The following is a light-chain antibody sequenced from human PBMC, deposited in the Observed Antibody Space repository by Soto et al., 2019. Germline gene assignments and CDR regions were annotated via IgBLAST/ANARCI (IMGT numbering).Light chain of an antibody. Sequence: EIVLTQSPGTLSLSPGERATLSCRASQTVRNNYLAWYQQKPGQAPRLLIYGVSSRATGIPDRFSGSGSGTDFTLTISRVEPEDFAVYFCQHYGDSSWTFGQGTKVDIK. J-gene: IGKJ1*01. V-gene: IGKV3-20*01. CDR3: QHYGDSSWT. CDR2: GVS. CDR1: QTVRNNY.